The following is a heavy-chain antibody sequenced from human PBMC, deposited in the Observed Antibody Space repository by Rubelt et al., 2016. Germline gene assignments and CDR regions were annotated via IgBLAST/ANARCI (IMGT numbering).Heavy chain of an antibody. CDR3: ARGDASDY. V-gene: IGHV3-30*19. J-gene: IGHJ4*02. Sequence: VQLLESGGGLVQPGGSLRLSCAASGFTLSTNAMQWVRQAPGQGLEWVAVISYDGSNKYYADSVKGRFTISRDNSKNTLYLQMNSLRAEDTAVYYCARGDASDYWGQGTLVAVSS. CDR2: ISYDGSNK. CDR1: GFTLSTNA.